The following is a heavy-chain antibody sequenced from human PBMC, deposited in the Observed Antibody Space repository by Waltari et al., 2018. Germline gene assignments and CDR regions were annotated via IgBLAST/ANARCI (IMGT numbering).Heavy chain of an antibody. CDR3: ARAYGSTGEFDL. CDR2: IATTPKT. J-gene: IGHJ5*02. CDR1: GFSLTNYY. V-gene: IGHV3-11*06. Sequence: QVQLVDSGGDLVRPGGSLTLSCAASGFSLTNYYMSWIRQAPGKGLEWISYIATTPKTKNADSVNGRFTISRDNANKSMYLHMNNVRVEDTAVYFCARAYGSTGEFDLWGQGTLVTVSS. D-gene: IGHD7-27*01.